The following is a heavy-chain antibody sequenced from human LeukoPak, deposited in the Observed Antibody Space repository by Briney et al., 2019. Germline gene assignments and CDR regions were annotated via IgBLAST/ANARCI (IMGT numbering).Heavy chain of an antibody. D-gene: IGHD6-13*01. V-gene: IGHV3-23*01. CDR3: AKDKAPGSWHTPSDF. CDR1: GFTFRTYA. J-gene: IGHJ4*02. Sequence: GGSLRLSCAASGFTFRTYAMSWVRQAPGKGLGWVSGISDSGDGTYYAESVKGRFTISRDNSKNTVFLQMNSLRAGDTAKYYCAKDKAPGSWHTPSDFWGQGTLVTVSS. CDR2: ISDSGDGT.